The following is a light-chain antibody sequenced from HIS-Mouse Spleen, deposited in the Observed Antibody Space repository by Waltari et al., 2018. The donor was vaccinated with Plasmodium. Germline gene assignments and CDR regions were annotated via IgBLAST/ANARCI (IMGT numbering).Light chain of an antibody. Sequence: QSVLTQPPSASGTPGQRVTISCSGSISSIGSNTVNWYQQLPGTAPKRLSYSNNQRPSGVPDRFAGSKSGTSASLAISGLQSEDEADYYCAAWDDSLNGVVFAGGTKLTVL. CDR1: ISSIGSNT. J-gene: IGLJ2*01. CDR3: AAWDDSLNGVV. V-gene: IGLV1-44*01. CDR2: SNN.